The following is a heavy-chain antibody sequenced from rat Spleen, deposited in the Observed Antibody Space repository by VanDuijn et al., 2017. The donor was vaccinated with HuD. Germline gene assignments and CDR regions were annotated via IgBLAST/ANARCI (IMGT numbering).Heavy chain of an antibody. J-gene: IGHJ1*01. Sequence: EVQLVESGGGLVQPGRSLTLSCAASGFTFSNYDMAWVRQAPTKGLEWVASISTSGGTTYYRDSVKGRFTVSRDNAKNTQYLQMDSLRSEDTATYYCARHAVRRPTDWYFDFWGPGTMVTVSS. CDR1: GFTFSNYD. V-gene: IGHV5S13*01. CDR3: ARHAVRRPTDWYFDF. CDR2: ISTSGGTT. D-gene: IGHD1-11*01.